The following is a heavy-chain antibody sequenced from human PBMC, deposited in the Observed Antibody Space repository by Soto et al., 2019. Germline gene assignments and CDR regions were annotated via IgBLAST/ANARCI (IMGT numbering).Heavy chain of an antibody. J-gene: IGHJ6*02. CDR2: IIPIFGTA. V-gene: IGHV1-69*13. CDR3: ARASEFGRFGELFSRPGDYYYYGMDV. Sequence: SVKVSCKASGGTFSSYAISWLRQSPGQGLEWMGGIIPIFGTANYAQKFQGRVTITADESTSTAYMELSSLRSEDTAVYYCARASEFGRFGELFSRPGDYYYYGMDVWGQGTTVTVS. CDR1: GGTFSSYA. D-gene: IGHD3-10*01.